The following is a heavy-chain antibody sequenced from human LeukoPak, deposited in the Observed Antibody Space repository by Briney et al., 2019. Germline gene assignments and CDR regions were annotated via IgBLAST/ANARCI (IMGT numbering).Heavy chain of an antibody. CDR2: ISGSGGST. CDR1: GFTFSSYA. D-gene: IGHD3-22*01. V-gene: IGHV3-23*01. J-gene: IGHJ4*02. Sequence: GGSLRLSCAASGFTFSSYAMSWVRQAPGKGPEWVSAISGSGGSTYYADSVKGRFTISRDNSKNTLYLQMNSLRAEDTAVYYCANLDSSGYPVDYWGQETLVTVSS. CDR3: ANLDSSGYPVDY.